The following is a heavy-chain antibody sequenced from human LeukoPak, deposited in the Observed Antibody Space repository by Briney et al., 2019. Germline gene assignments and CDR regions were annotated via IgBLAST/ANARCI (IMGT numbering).Heavy chain of an antibody. CDR1: GGSISSYY. CDR2: IYYSAST. V-gene: IGHV4-59*01. D-gene: IGHD6-19*01. Sequence: SETLSLTCTVSGGSISSYYWSWIRQPPGKGLEWIGYIYYSASTNYNPSLKSRVTISVDTSKNQFSLKLSSVTAADTAVYYCARTIAVAGDPTYYFDYWGQGTLVTVSS. J-gene: IGHJ4*02. CDR3: ARTIAVAGDPTYYFDY.